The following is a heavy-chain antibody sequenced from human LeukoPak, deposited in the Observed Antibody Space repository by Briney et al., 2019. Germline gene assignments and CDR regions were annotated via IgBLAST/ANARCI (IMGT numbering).Heavy chain of an antibody. J-gene: IGHJ5*02. CDR2: INPSGGST. V-gene: IGHV1-46*03. D-gene: IGHD2-2*01. Sequence: ASVKFSCKASGYTFTSYYMHWVRQAPGQGLEWMGIINPSGGSTSYAQKFQGRVTMTRDTSTSTVYMELSSLRSEDTAVYYCARGGNLGYCSSTSCLTNWFDPWGQGTLVTVSS. CDR3: ARGGNLGYCSSTSCLTNWFDP. CDR1: GYTFTSYY.